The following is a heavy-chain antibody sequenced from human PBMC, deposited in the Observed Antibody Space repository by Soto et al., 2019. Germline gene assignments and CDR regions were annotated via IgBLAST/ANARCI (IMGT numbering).Heavy chain of an antibody. Sequence: GASVKVSCKASGYTFTQYYIHWVRQAPGQGLEWMGVIFPSDGSTIYAQKSQGRVSMTRDTSTSTVYMELSSLRSDDTTVYYCARGPLNVGFYYFDYWGQGTQVTVSS. J-gene: IGHJ4*02. CDR1: GYTFTQYY. CDR3: ARGPLNVGFYYFDY. D-gene: IGHD3-10*02. V-gene: IGHV1-46*03. CDR2: IFPSDGST.